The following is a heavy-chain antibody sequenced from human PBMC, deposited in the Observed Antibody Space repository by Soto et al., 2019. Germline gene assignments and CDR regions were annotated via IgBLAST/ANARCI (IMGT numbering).Heavy chain of an antibody. CDR3: ARILVPPLSP. V-gene: IGHV3-30-3*01. D-gene: IGHD2-2*01. CDR1: GFTFSSYA. J-gene: IGHJ5*02. CDR2: ISYDGSNK. Sequence: QVQLVESGGGVVQPGRSLRLSCAASGFTFSSYAMHWVRQAPGKGLEWVAVISYDGSNKYYADSVKGRFTISRDNSKNTLYLQMNTLRAEDTAVYYCARILVPPLSPWGQGTPVTVSS.